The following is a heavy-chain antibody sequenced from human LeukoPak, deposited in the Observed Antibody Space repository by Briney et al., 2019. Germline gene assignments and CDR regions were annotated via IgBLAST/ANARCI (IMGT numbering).Heavy chain of an antibody. J-gene: IGHJ4*02. Sequence: VGSLRLSCAASGFTFSSYGMHWVRQAPGKGLEWVAFIRYDGSNKYYVDSVKGRFTISRDNSKNTLYLQMNSLRAEDTAVYYCAKERGVGAGRTYLLLSYLDYWGQGTLVTVSS. CDR3: AKERGVGAGRTYLLLSYLDY. CDR2: IRYDGSNK. D-gene: IGHD6-13*01. CDR1: GFTFSSYG. V-gene: IGHV3-30*02.